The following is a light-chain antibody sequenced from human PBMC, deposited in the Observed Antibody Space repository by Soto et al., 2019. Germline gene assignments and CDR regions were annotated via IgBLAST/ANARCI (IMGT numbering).Light chain of an antibody. CDR2: DAS. CDR1: QSVSSY. CDR3: QQRRNWPPYT. J-gene: IGKJ2*01. Sequence: EIVLTQSPATLSLSPGERATLSCRASQSVSSYLAWYQQKPGQAPRLLIYDASNRATGIPDRFSGSGSGTYFTLTISSLEPEDFAVYYCQQRRNWPPYTFGQGTKLEIK. V-gene: IGKV3-11*01.